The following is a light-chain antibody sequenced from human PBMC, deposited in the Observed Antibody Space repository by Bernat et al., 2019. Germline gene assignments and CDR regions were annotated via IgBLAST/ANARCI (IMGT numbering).Light chain of an antibody. Sequence: IEVTQSPATLSLSPGERVTLSCRASQGYSSFLVWYWHKPGQAPGLLIYHASNRSTAIPARFSGSGPGTHFTLTISSPEPEDFAVYYCQQRSGWLTFGGGTKVEIK. V-gene: IGKV3D-11*01. J-gene: IGKJ4*01. CDR3: QQRSGWLT. CDR2: HAS. CDR1: QGYSSF.